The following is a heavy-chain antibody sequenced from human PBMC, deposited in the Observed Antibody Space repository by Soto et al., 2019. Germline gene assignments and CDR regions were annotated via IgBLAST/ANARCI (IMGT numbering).Heavy chain of an antibody. CDR2: IYYSGST. CDR3: ARRYGGTRDY. CDR1: GGSISSYY. V-gene: IGHV4-59*08. J-gene: IGHJ4*02. D-gene: IGHD4-17*01. Sequence: PSETLSLTCTVSGGSISSYYGSWIRQPPGKGLEWIGYIYYSGSTNYNPSLKSRVTISVNTSKNQFSLKLSSVTAADTAVYYCARRYGGTRDYWGQGTLVTVSS.